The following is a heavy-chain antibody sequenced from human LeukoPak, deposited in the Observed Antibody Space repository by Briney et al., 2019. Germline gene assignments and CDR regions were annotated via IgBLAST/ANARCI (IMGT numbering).Heavy chain of an antibody. V-gene: IGHV3-23*01. CDR2: ISASSYG. Sequence: PGGSLRLSCVASGLSVTYYAMNWVRQTPGKGLEWVSFISASSYGHNAESVKGRFTISRDKSKSTLFLQMNSLTAADAAVYYCVKGAKSAWFPRLHYWGQGALVSVSA. CDR3: VKGAKSAWFPRLHY. D-gene: IGHD3-10*01. J-gene: IGHJ4*02. CDR1: GLSVTYYA.